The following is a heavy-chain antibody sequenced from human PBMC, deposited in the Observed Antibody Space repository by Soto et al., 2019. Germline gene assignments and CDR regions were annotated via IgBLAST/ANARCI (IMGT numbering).Heavy chain of an antibody. V-gene: IGHV3-21*01. CDR2: ISSGSNYI. CDR3: ARDYGKLNP. J-gene: IGHJ5*02. Sequence: GGALRISCAASGFTFSTYTMNWGRQAPGKGLEWVSSISSGSNYIDYAESVKGRFTISRDNSKNSLYLQMNSLRAEDTALYYCARDYGKLNPWGQGTLVTVSS. CDR1: GFTFSTYT. D-gene: IGHD2-15*01.